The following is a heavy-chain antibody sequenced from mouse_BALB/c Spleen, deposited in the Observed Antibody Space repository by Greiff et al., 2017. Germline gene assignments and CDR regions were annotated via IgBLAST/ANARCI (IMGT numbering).Heavy chain of an antibody. Sequence: EVQLVESGGDLVKPGGSLKLSCAASGFTFSSYGMSWVRQTPDKRLEWVATISSGGSYTYYPDSVKGRFTISRDNAKNTLYLQMSSLKSEDTAMYYCARQNYGRVYFDYWGQGTTLTVSS. CDR1: GFTFSSYG. CDR2: ISSGGSYT. V-gene: IGHV5-6*01. J-gene: IGHJ2*01. D-gene: IGHD1-2*01. CDR3: ARQNYGRVYFDY.